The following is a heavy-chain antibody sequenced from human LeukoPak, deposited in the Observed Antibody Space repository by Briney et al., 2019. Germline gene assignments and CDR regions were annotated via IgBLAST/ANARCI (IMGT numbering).Heavy chain of an antibody. J-gene: IGHJ4*02. CDR2: IWYDGNNK. V-gene: IGHV3-33*01. CDR1: GFTFSSFG. D-gene: IGHD3-22*01. Sequence: PGGSLRHFCAASGFTFSSFGMHWVRQAPGKGLEWVAVIWYDGNNKYYADSVKGRFPISRDNSKNTLYLQMNSLRAEDTAVYYCARAFTSTGFYYGECWGQGTLVTVSS. CDR3: ARAFTSTGFYYGEC.